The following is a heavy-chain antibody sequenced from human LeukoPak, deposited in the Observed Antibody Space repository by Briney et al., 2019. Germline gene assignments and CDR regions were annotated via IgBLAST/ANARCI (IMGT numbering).Heavy chain of an antibody. D-gene: IGHD5-12*01. V-gene: IGHV3-7*01. J-gene: IGHJ4*02. Sequence: GGSLRLSCAASGFPFSRFWMNWVRQAPGKGLEWVANINEDGSEKYYVDSVKGRFSISRDNARNTLYLQMNSLRAEDTAVYYCARAPDLYSGYDNLDYWGQGTLVTVSS. CDR2: INEDGSEK. CDR1: GFPFSRFW. CDR3: ARAPDLYSGYDNLDY.